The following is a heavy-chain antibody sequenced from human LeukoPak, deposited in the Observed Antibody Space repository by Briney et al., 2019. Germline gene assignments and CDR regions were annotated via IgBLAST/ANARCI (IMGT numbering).Heavy chain of an antibody. V-gene: IGHV3-23*01. Sequence: GGSLRLSCAASGFTFRSYAMSWVRQAPGKGLECVSVISESGGNRNYADPVKGQFTISRDNSKNTLYLQVNSLRAEDTAVYYCAKDSYDYPVAFDYWGQGTLVTVSS. D-gene: IGHD5-12*01. CDR2: ISESGGNR. CDR3: AKDSYDYPVAFDY. CDR1: GFTFRSYA. J-gene: IGHJ4*02.